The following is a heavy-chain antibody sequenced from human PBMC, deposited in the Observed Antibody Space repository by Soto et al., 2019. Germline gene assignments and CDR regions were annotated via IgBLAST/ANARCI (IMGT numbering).Heavy chain of an antibody. J-gene: IGHJ4*02. CDR3: AKDLSSGYYGPGSYIDY. V-gene: IGHV3-9*01. Sequence: EVQLVESGGGFVQPGRSLRLSCAASGFTFDDYAMHWVRQAPGKGLEWVSGISWNSGSIGHADSVKGRITISRDNAKNSLYLQMSSLRVADTALYYCAKDLSSGYYGPGSYIDYWGQGTLVTVSS. CDR1: GFTFDDYA. D-gene: IGHD3-10*01. CDR2: ISWNSGSI.